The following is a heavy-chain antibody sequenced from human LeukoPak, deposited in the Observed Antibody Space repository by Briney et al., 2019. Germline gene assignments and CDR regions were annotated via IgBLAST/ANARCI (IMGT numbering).Heavy chain of an antibody. J-gene: IGHJ4*02. CDR2: VWFDGSDQ. D-gene: IGHD2-2*02. V-gene: IGHV3-33*01. CDR1: GFTFGDYG. Sequence: PGGSLRLSCAASGFTFGDYGMHWVRQAPGKGLGWVAVVWFDGSDQYYADSVKGRFTISRDNSKNTLFLQMNSLRAEDTAVYYCARLERTLYYFDYWGQGTLVTVSS. CDR3: ARLERTLYYFDY.